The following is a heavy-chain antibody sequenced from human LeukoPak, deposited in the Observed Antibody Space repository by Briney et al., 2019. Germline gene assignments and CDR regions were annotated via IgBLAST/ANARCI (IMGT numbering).Heavy chain of an antibody. D-gene: IGHD1-26*01. CDR3: AKDFFSVRAIGGFDY. CDR2: IRYDGSDK. J-gene: IGHJ4*02. CDR1: GFTFSSYG. Sequence: GGSLRLSCAASGFTFSSYGMHWVRQAPGKGLEWVAFIRYDGSDKYYADSVKGRVTISRDNSKNTLYLQMSSLRAKDTAVYYCAKDFFSVRAIGGFDYWGQGTLVTVSS. V-gene: IGHV3-30*02.